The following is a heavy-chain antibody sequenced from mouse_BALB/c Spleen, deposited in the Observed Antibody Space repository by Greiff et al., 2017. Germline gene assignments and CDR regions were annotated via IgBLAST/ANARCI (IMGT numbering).Heavy chain of an antibody. CDR1: GYSFTGYN. CDR2: IDPYNGGT. CDR3: ARLKEGYWYFDV. V-gene: IGHV1S135*01. J-gene: IGHJ1*01. Sequence: VQLQQSGPELGKPGASVKISCKASGYSFTGYNMYWVKQSHRKSLEWIGYIDPYNGGTSYNQKSKGKATLTVDKSSSTAYMHLNSLTSEDSAIYYCARLKEGYWYFDVWGAGTTVTVSS.